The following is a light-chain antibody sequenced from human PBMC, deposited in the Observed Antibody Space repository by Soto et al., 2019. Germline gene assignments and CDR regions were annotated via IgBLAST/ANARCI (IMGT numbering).Light chain of an antibody. Sequence: EIVMTQSPATLSLSPGERATLSCRASQSVSSYLAWYQQKPGQAPRLLIYDESKRPTGIPARFSGSGSGTDFTLNISSIETEDFEVYYYQKHNNWPPYTFVRGTKLEIK. J-gene: IGKJ2*01. V-gene: IGKV3-11*01. CDR3: QKHNNWPPYT. CDR1: QSVSSY. CDR2: DES.